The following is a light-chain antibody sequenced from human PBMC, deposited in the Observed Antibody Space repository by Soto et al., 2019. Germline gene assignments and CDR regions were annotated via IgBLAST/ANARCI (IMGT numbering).Light chain of an antibody. CDR1: HSLTRN. CDR3: QQYDKWHRT. V-gene: IGKV3-15*01. Sequence: EIVMTQSPATLSVSPGERVTLSCRASHSLTRNLGWYKHKPGQSPRRIIYGASARATGMPGRFSGGGSGGEYTRTISSLKSEDFAVYYSQQYDKWHRTLGQGTKVDIK. J-gene: IGKJ1*01. CDR2: GAS.